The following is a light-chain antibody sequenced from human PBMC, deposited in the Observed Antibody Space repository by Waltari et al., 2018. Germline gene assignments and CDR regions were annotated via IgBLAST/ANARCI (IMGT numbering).Light chain of an antibody. J-gene: IGLJ2*01. Sequence: QSALTQPPSASRSPGQSVTISCTGTSSDVGGHNFVSWYQQHPGKVPKLMIHEVSKRPSGVPDRFSGSKSGDTASLTVSGLQAEDEADYYCTSYAGSNILVFGGGTKLTVL. CDR2: EVS. V-gene: IGLV2-8*01. CDR3: TSYAGSNILV. CDR1: SSDVGGHNF.